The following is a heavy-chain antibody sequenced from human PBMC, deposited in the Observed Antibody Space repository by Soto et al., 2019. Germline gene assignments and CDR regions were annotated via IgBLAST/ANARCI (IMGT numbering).Heavy chain of an antibody. Sequence: QVQLVESGGGVVQPGRSLRLSCAASGFTFSSYGRHWVRQAPGKGLEWVAVISYDGSNKYYADSVKSRFTISRDNSKNTLYLQMNSLRAEDPAVYYCAKDSRQWLAIDYWGQGALVTVSS. V-gene: IGHV3-30*18. CDR3: AKDSRQWLAIDY. D-gene: IGHD6-19*01. J-gene: IGHJ4*02. CDR1: GFTFSSYG. CDR2: ISYDGSNK.